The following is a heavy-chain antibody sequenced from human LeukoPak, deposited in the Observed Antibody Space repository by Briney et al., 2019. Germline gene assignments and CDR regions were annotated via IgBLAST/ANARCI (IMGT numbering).Heavy chain of an antibody. V-gene: IGHV4-34*01. CDR1: GGSFSGYY. CDR2: INHSGST. D-gene: IGHD2-2*01. Sequence: SETLSLTCAVYGGSFSGYYWSWLRQPPGKGLEWIGEINHSGSTHYNPSLKSRVTISVDTSKNQFSLKLSSVTAADTAVYYCALPRARRGMDVWGKGTTVTVSS. J-gene: IGHJ6*04. CDR3: ALPRARRGMDV.